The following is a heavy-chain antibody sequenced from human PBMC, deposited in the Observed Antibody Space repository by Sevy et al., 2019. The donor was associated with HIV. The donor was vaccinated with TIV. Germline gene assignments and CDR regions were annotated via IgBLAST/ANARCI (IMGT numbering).Heavy chain of an antibody. Sequence: SETLSLTCTVSGGSISSYYWSWIRQPPAKGLEWIGYIYYSGSTNYNPSLKSRVTISVDTSKNQFSLKLSSVTAADTAVYYCGRVWYGGHAHYFDYWGQGTLVTVSS. CDR1: GGSISSYY. CDR2: IYYSGST. CDR3: GRVWYGGHAHYFDY. D-gene: IGHD2-15*01. V-gene: IGHV4-59*13. J-gene: IGHJ4*02.